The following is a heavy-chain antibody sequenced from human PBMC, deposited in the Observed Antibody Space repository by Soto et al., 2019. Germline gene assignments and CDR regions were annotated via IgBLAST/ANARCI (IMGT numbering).Heavy chain of an antibody. D-gene: IGHD3-22*01. CDR1: GFTFSSYS. V-gene: IGHV3-21*01. J-gene: IGHJ4*02. CDR2: ISSSSSYI. CDR3: ARDTSVYYDSSGYWAY. Sequence: EVQLVESGGGLVKPGGSLRLSCAASGFTFSSYSMNWVRQAPGKGLEWVSSISSSSSYIYYADSVKGRFTISRDNAKNSLYLQRNSLSAEDTAVYYCARDTSVYYDSSGYWAYWGQGTLVTVSS.